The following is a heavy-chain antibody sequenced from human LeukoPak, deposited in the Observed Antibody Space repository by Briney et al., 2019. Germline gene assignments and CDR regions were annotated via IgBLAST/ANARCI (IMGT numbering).Heavy chain of an antibody. CDR1: GFTFSSYG. CDR2: IWYDGSNK. CDR3: ARWAYGAELNYLDY. D-gene: IGHD4-17*01. V-gene: IGHV3-33*01. J-gene: IGHJ4*02. Sequence: GGSLRLSCAASGFTFSSYGMHWVRQAPGKGLGWVAVIWYDGSNKYYADSVKGRFTISRDNSKNTLYLQMNSLRAEDTAVYYCARWAYGAELNYLDYWGQGTLVTVSS.